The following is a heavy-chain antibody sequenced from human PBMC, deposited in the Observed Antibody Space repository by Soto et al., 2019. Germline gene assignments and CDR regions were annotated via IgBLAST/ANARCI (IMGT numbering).Heavy chain of an antibody. V-gene: IGHV1-18*01. CDR3: AKLYNSYGSGSSLYSYYGMDV. Sequence: ASVKVSCKASGYTLTSNDINWVRQATGQGLEWMGRISAYNGNTNYAQKLQGRVTMTTDTSTRTAYMELRSLRSDDTAVYYCAKLYNSYGSGSSLYSYYGMDVWGQGTTVTVSS. CDR2: ISAYNGNT. D-gene: IGHD3-10*01. CDR1: GYTLTSND. J-gene: IGHJ6*02.